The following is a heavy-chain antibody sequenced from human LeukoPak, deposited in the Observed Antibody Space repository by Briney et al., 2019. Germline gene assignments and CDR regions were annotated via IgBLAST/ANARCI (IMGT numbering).Heavy chain of an antibody. J-gene: IGHJ5*02. D-gene: IGHD6-19*01. CDR1: GASISSGSYC. V-gene: IGHV4-61*02. CDR2: IYTSGSI. Sequence: SSETLSLTCTVSGASISSGSYCWSWIRQPAGKGLEWIGRIYTSGSINYNPSLKSRLSISVDTSKNQFSLKLSSVTAADTAVYYCARDLRIAVAGELPYNCFDPWGQGALVTVSS. CDR3: ARDLRIAVAGELPYNCFDP.